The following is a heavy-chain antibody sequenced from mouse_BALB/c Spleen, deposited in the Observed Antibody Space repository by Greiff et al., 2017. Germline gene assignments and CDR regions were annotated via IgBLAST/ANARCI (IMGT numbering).Heavy chain of an antibody. CDR3: ARRDYYGSYYFDY. CDR2: IDPSDSYT. Sequence: QVQLQQPGAELVKPGASVKLSCKASGYTFTSYWMHWVKQRPGQGLEWIGEIDPSDSYTNYNQKFKGKATLTVDKSSSTAYMQLSSLTSEDSAVYYCARRDYYGSYYFDYWGQGTTLTVSS. J-gene: IGHJ2*01. D-gene: IGHD1-1*01. CDR1: GYTFTSYW. V-gene: IGHV1-69*02.